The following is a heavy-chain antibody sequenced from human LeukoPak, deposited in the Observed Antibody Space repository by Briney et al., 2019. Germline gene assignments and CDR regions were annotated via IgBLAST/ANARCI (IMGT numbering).Heavy chain of an antibody. CDR3: AKKPIASIWFGSHYFDY. V-gene: IGHV3-23*01. J-gene: IGHJ4*02. CDR1: GFTLSSYA. CDR2: ISGSGGST. D-gene: IGHD3-10*01. Sequence: GGSLRLSCAASGFTLSSYAMSWVRQAPGKGLEWVSAISGSGGSTYYADSVKGRFTISRDNSKNTLYLQMNSLRAEDTAVYYCAKKPIASIWFGSHYFDYWGQGTLVTVSS.